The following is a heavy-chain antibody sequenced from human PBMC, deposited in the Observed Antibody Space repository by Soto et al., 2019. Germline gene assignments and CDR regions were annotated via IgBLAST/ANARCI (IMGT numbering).Heavy chain of an antibody. J-gene: IGHJ5*02. Sequence: SESLSLSCTVSGGSIFCSSYCCVCIREAPWKGLEWIGSIYYSGSTYYNPSLKSRVTISVDTSKSQFSLKLSSVTAADTAVYYCARQSSQGWFDPWGQGTLVTVS. CDR3: ARQSSQGWFDP. CDR1: GGSIFCSSYC. V-gene: IGHV4-39*01. CDR2: IYYSGST.